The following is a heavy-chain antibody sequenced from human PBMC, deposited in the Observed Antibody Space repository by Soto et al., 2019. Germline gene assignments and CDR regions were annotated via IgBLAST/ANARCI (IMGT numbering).Heavy chain of an antibody. D-gene: IGHD6-19*01. CDR1: GFTFTNYD. CDR3: ARTDKFNSQSSGWANRFDY. V-gene: IGHV3-23*01. CDR2: ITPTGAT. J-gene: IGHJ4*02. Sequence: EMQLLESGGGLVQPGGSLRLFWAASGFTFTNYDMTWVRKAPGKGLEWVSTITPTGATFYGDTAKGRFTISRGNSRSTVFLQMNSLRAEDTAMYYCARTDKFNSQSSGWANRFDYWGQGTLVTVSS.